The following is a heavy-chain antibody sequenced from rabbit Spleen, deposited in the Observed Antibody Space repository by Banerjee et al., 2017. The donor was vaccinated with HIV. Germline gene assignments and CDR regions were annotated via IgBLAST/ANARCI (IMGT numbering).Heavy chain of an antibody. J-gene: IGHJ6*01. CDR1: GFSFSYSDY. CDR3: ARDSGTSFSSYGMDL. V-gene: IGHV1S45*01. Sequence: QEQLVESGGGLVKPGASLTLTCTASGFSFSYSDYMCWVRQPPGKGPEWIACIGAGVSYTTYYATWAKGRFTISKTSSTTVTLQMTSLTAADTATYFCARDSGTSFSSYGMDLWGQGTLVTVS. CDR2: IGAGVSYTT. D-gene: IGHD8-1*01.